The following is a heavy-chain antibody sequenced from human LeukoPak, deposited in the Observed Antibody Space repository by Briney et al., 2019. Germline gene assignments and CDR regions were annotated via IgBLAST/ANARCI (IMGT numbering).Heavy chain of an antibody. CDR1: GFTFDDYG. CDR2: INWNGGST. CDR3: ARGYSPYYMDV. V-gene: IGHV3-20*04. Sequence: GGSLRLSCAASGFTFDDYGMSWVRQTPGKGLEWVSGINWNGGSTGYADSVKGRFTISRDNAKNSLYLQINSLRAEDTALYYCARGYSPYYMDVWGKGTTVTVSS. J-gene: IGHJ6*03. D-gene: IGHD5-18*01.